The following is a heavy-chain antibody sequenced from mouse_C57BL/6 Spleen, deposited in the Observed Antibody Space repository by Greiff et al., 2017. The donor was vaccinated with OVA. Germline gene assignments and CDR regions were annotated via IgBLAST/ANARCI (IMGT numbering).Heavy chain of an antibody. CDR1: GFTFSDYG. CDR3: ATGYYGY. CDR2: ISSGSSTI. D-gene: IGHD2-3*01. Sequence: DVMLVESGGGLVKPGGSLKLSCAASGFTFSDYGMHWVRQAPEKGLEWVAYISSGSSTIYYADTVKGRFTISRDNAKNTLFLQMTSLRSEDTAMYYCATGYYGYWGQGTTLTVSS. J-gene: IGHJ2*01. V-gene: IGHV5-17*01.